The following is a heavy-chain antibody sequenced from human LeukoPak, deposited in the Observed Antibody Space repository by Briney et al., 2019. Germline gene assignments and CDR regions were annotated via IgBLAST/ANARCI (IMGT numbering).Heavy chain of an antibody. Sequence: GGSRRLSCAASGFTFSSYSMNWVRQAPGKGLEWVSSISSSSSYIYYADSVKGRFTISRDNAKNSLYLQMNSLRADDTAVYYCAREQRPLYYYDSSGYLDYWGQGTLVTVSS. CDR3: AREQRPLYYYDSSGYLDY. CDR1: GFTFSSYS. D-gene: IGHD3-22*01. CDR2: ISSSSSYI. J-gene: IGHJ4*02. V-gene: IGHV3-21*01.